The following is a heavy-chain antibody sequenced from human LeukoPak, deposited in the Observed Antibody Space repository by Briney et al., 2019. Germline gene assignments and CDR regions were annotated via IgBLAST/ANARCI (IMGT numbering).Heavy chain of an antibody. Sequence: RGSLRLSCAASGFTFSSYAMSWVRQAPGKGLEWVSAISGSGGSTYYADSVKGRLTISRDNSKNTLYLQMNSLRAEDTAVYYCAKDQPRVVVAAAIDYWGQGTLVTVSS. D-gene: IGHD2-15*01. CDR1: GFTFSSYA. CDR2: ISGSGGST. V-gene: IGHV3-23*01. CDR3: AKDQPRVVVAAAIDY. J-gene: IGHJ4*02.